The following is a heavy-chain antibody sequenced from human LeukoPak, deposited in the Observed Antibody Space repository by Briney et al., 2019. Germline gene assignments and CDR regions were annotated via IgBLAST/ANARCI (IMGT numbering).Heavy chain of an antibody. CDR2: IRYDGSNK. Sequence: GGALRLSCAASGFTFSSYSIQWVRPAPGEGLEWVAFIRYDGSNKYYADSVKGRFTISRDNSKNTLYLQMNSLRAEDTAVCYCAKEFVAGHIPMFDYWGQGTLVTVSS. CDR1: GFTFSSYS. D-gene: IGHD2-15*01. V-gene: IGHV3-30*02. CDR3: AKEFVAGHIPMFDY. J-gene: IGHJ4*02.